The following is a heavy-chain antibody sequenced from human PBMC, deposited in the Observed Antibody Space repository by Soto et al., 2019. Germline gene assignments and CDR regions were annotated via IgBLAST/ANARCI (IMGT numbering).Heavy chain of an antibody. CDR1: GFTVSSDY. CDR3: ARLLSQDYMDV. J-gene: IGHJ6*03. V-gene: IGHV3-66*04. Sequence: PGGSLRLSCAASGFTVSSDYMSWVRQAPGKGLEWVSAIYRSGGTDYADSVKGRFTISRDNSKNTVFLQMNSLRAEDTAVFYCARLLSQDYMDVWGKGTTVTVSS. D-gene: IGHD3-16*02. CDR2: IYRSGGT.